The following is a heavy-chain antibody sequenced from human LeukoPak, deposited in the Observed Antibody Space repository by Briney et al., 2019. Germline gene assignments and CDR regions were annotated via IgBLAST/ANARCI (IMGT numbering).Heavy chain of an antibody. CDR2: IWYDGSNK. V-gene: IGHV3-33*01. D-gene: IGHD3-22*01. CDR1: GFIFSSYN. Sequence: GGSLRLSCAASGFIFSSYNMHWVRQAPGKGLEWVAIIWYDGSNKYYADSVRGRFTISRDNSKKTLYLQMNSLRAEDTAVYYCAGSGYPEGLDFWGQGTLVTVSS. CDR3: AGSGYPEGLDF. J-gene: IGHJ4*02.